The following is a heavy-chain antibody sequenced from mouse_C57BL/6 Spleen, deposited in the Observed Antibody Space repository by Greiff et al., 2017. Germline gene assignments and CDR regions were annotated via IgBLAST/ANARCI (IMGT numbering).Heavy chain of an antibody. V-gene: IGHV1-64*01. CDR1: GYTFTSYW. CDR3: ARPYYYGSSYAMDY. J-gene: IGHJ4*01. D-gene: IGHD1-1*01. Sequence: QVQLQQPGAELVKPGASVKLSCKASGYTFTSYWMHWVKQRPGQGLEWIGMIHPNSGSTNYNEKFKSKATLTVDKSSSTAYMQLSSLTSEDSAVYYCARPYYYGSSYAMDYWGRGTSVTVSS. CDR2: IHPNSGST.